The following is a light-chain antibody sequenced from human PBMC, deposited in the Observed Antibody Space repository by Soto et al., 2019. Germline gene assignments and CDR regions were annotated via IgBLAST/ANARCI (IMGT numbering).Light chain of an antibody. J-gene: IGLJ2*01. Sequence: QSVLTQPPSASGTPRQRVTISCSGSSSNIGSNFAYWYQQLPGTAPKLLIYRNDQRPSGVPDRFSGSKSGTSASLAISGLRSEDEADYYCAAWDDSLSGVVFGGGTKLTVL. V-gene: IGLV1-47*01. CDR1: SSNIGSNF. CDR3: AAWDDSLSGVV. CDR2: RND.